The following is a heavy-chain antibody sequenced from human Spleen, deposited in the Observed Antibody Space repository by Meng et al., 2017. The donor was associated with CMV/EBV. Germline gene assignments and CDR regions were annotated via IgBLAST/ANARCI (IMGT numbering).Heavy chain of an antibody. V-gene: IGHV3-7*01. D-gene: IGHD4/OR15-4a*01. CDR3: ARRMRAEVLAFDI. Sequence: LSLTCAASGFTFSSYWMSWVRQAPGKGLEWVANIKQDGSEKYYVDSVKGRFTISRDNAKNSLYLQMNSLRAEDTAVYYCARRMRAEVLAFDIWGQGTMVTVSS. J-gene: IGHJ3*02. CDR1: GFTFSSYW. CDR2: IKQDGSEK.